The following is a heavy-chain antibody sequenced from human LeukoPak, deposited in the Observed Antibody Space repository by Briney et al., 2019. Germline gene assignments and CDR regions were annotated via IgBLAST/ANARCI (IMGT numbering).Heavy chain of an antibody. Sequence: PGGSLRLSCAASGFTFSSYSMNWVRQAPGKGLEWVSYISSSSSTIYYADSVKGRFTISRDNAKNSLYLQMNSLRAEDTAVYYCAREINYYGSGSYYGDNWFDPWGQGTLVTVSS. CDR3: AREINYYGSGSYYGDNWFDP. CDR2: ISSSSSTI. D-gene: IGHD3-10*01. CDR1: GFTFSSYS. V-gene: IGHV3-48*01. J-gene: IGHJ5*02.